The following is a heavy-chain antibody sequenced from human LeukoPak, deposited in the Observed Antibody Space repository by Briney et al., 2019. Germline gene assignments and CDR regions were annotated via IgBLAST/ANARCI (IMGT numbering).Heavy chain of an antibody. D-gene: IGHD3-16*01. CDR3: AREPRRAVGNLWGSPDSYI. V-gene: IGHV3-11*04. Sequence: PGGSLRLSCAASGFKFSDYYMNWIRQAPGKGLEWISNIHSTSTIIYYADSVKGRFTISRDNAKSSLYLQMNSLRAEDTAVYYCAREPRRAVGNLWGSPDSYIWGQGTTVTVSS. CDR2: IHSTSTII. CDR1: GFKFSDYY. J-gene: IGHJ3*02.